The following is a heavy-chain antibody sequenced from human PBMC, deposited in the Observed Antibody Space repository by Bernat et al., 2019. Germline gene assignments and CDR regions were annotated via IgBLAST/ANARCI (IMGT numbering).Heavy chain of an antibody. Sequence: QVQLQQWGAGLLKPSETLSLTCAVYGGSFSGYNWSWIRQPPGKGLEWIGEINHSGSTNYNPSLKSRVTISVDTSKNQFSLKLSSVTAADTAVYYCARVRGYYGSGIHSDYWGQGTLVTVSS. CDR2: INHSGST. J-gene: IGHJ4*02. D-gene: IGHD3-10*01. CDR3: ARVRGYYGSGIHSDY. V-gene: IGHV4-34*01. CDR1: GGSFSGYN.